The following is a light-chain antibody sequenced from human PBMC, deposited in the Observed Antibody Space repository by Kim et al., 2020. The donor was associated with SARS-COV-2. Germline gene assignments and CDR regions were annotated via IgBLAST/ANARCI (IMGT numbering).Light chain of an antibody. V-gene: IGKV1-39*01. Sequence: ASVGDRVTISCRASQSISSSLNWYHQKPGRAPKPLIYAASTLQSGVPSRFSGSGSETDFTLTISSLQPEDFATYYCQQSYITPRTFGPGTKVDIK. CDR2: AAS. J-gene: IGKJ3*01. CDR1: QSISSS. CDR3: QQSYITPRT.